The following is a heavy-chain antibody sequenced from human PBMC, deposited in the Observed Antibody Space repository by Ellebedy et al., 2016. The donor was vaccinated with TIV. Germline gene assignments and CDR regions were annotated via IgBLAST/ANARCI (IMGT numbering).Heavy chain of an antibody. CDR3: AKGSIASALTCLDY. Sequence: PGGSLRLSCAASGFTLDNYAMFWVRKAPGKGLEGVPGISGGVASVYYADSVKGRFTISRDISKNTLILQMDSLRVEDTAVYYCAKGSIASALTCLDYWGQGTLVTVSS. J-gene: IGHJ4*02. CDR1: GFTLDNYA. V-gene: IGHV3-23*01. D-gene: IGHD6-13*01. CDR2: ISGGVASV.